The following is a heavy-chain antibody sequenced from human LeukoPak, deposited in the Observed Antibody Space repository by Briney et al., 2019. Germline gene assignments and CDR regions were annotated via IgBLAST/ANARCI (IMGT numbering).Heavy chain of an antibody. Sequence: GGTLRLSCAASGFTFSSYAMSWVRQAPGKGLEWVSTISGSGGSTYFADSVKGRFTISRDNSKNTLYLQMNSLRAEDTALYHCARNNGMDVWGQGTTVIVSS. J-gene: IGHJ6*02. CDR3: ARNNGMDV. CDR1: GFTFSSYA. V-gene: IGHV3-23*01. CDR2: ISGSGGST.